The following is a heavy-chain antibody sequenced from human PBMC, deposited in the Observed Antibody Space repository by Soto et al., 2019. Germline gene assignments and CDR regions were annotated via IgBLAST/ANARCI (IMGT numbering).Heavy chain of an antibody. CDR3: VRDEKWAFDI. CDR1: GFTFSSYA. J-gene: IGHJ3*02. D-gene: IGHD1-26*01. Sequence: EVQLVESGGGLVQPGKSRRVSCAASGFTFSSYAMNWVRQAPGKGLEWISYISVGSGSIFYADSVQGRFTISRDDAQNSLFLQMNTLPDEDTAVYYCVRDEKWAFDIWGQGTTVIVSS. V-gene: IGHV3-48*02. CDR2: ISVGSGSI.